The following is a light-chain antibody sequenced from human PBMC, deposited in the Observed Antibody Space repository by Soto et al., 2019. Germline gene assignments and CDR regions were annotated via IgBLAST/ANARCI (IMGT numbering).Light chain of an antibody. CDR3: QQYNNYSWT. Sequence: DIRMTQSPATLSASIGDRVTITCRASQSISSWLAWYQQKTGKAPKLLIYDASNLESGVPSRFSGTGSGTEFTLTISSLQPDDFATYYCQQYNNYSWTFGHGTKVDIK. CDR2: DAS. V-gene: IGKV1-5*01. CDR1: QSISSW. J-gene: IGKJ1*01.